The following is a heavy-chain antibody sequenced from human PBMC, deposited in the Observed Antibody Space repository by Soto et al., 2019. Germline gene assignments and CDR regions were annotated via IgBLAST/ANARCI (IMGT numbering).Heavy chain of an antibody. CDR2: IYYSGST. V-gene: IGHV4-39*01. J-gene: IGHJ6*03. CDR1: GGSSSSSSYY. Sequence: SETLSLTCTVSGGSSSSSSYYWGWIRQPPGKGLEWIGSIYYSGSTYYNPSLKSRVTISVDTSKNQFSLKLSSVTAADTAVYYCANLNDSGPKTAHDDYYYYYMDVWGKGTTVTVSS. D-gene: IGHD3-22*01. CDR3: ANLNDSGPKTAHDDYYYYYMDV.